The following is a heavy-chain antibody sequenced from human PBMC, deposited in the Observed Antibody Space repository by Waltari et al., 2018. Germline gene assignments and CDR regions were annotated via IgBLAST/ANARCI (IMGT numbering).Heavy chain of an antibody. CDR3: VGWNDPINS. J-gene: IGHJ4*02. Sequence: EAQLVQSGGGLVQPGGSMTLSCAASGFPLSRFWMTGIRQAPGQGLQWVAHIGPDGSDKYYVDSVKGRFTISRDNAENSLLLQMSSLRVEDTALYYCVGWNDPINSWGQGTLVAVSS. D-gene: IGHD1-1*01. CDR1: GFPLSRFW. CDR2: IGPDGSDK. V-gene: IGHV3-7*01.